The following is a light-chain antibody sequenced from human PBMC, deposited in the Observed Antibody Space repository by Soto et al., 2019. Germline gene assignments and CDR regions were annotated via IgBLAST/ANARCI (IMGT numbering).Light chain of an antibody. CDR1: SSDVGGYNY. J-gene: IGLJ1*01. Sequence: QSALTQPDSVSGSPGQSITISCTGTSSDVGGYNYVSWYQQHPGKAPKLMIYDVSNRPSGVSNRFSGSKSGNTASLTISGLQDEDEADYYCSSYTSSSTLLYVFGTGTKLTVL. CDR2: DVS. CDR3: SSYTSSSTLLYV. V-gene: IGLV2-14*01.